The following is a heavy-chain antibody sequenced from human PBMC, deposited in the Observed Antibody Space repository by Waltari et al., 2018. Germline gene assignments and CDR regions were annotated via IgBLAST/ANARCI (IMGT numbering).Heavy chain of an antibody. CDR3: SSDTGSHDY. D-gene: IGHD6-19*01. J-gene: IGHJ4*02. CDR2: IRNKANNYAT. Sequence: EVQLVESGGGLVRPGGSLSFSCQASGFTLAGSDVHWVRQGSGKGLVWIVRIRNKANNYATEYLGSVKGRFVFSRDDSTNTAFLLMISLKTDDTAVYYCSSDTGSHDYWGQGTLVTVSS. V-gene: IGHV3-73*02. CDR1: GFTLAGSD.